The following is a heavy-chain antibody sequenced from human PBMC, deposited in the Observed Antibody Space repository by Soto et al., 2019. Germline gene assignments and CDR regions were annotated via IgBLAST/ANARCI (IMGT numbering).Heavy chain of an antibody. CDR3: ARVPDY. D-gene: IGHD2-2*01. J-gene: IGHJ4*02. CDR2: IYHSGST. Sequence: QLQLQESGSGLVKPSKTLSFTGAVLGGSISGGVYSWSWFRQPQGKGLEWIGYIYHSGSTYYNPSLKSRVTISVDRSKNQFSLKLSSVTAADTAVYYCARVPDYWGQGTLVTVSS. V-gene: IGHV4-30-2*01. CDR1: GGSISGGVYS.